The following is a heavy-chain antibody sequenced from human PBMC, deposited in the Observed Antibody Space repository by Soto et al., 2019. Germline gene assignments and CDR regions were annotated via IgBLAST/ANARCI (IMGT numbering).Heavy chain of an antibody. D-gene: IGHD3-3*01. CDR1: GYTFTGYY. CDR3: ARDRGYDFWSGSRYYYYYGMDV. CDR2: INPNSGGT. V-gene: IGHV1-2*04. Sequence: ASVKVSCKASGYTFTGYYMHWVRQAPGQGLEWMGWINPNSGGTNYAQKSQGWVTMTRDTSISTAYMELSRLRSDDTAVYYCARDRGYDFWSGSRYYYYYGMDVWGQGTTVTVSS. J-gene: IGHJ6*02.